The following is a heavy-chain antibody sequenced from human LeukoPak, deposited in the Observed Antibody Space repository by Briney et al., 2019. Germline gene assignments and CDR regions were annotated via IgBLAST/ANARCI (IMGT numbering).Heavy chain of an antibody. Sequence: SETLSLTCTASGGSISSYYWSWIRQPPGKGLEWIGYIYYSGSTNYNPSLKSRVTISVDTSKNQFSLKLSSVTAADTAVYYCARGITMVRGVYYYYYGMDVWGQGTTVTVSS. V-gene: IGHV4-59*01. J-gene: IGHJ6*02. CDR2: IYYSGST. CDR1: GGSISSYY. D-gene: IGHD3-10*01. CDR3: ARGITMVRGVYYYYYGMDV.